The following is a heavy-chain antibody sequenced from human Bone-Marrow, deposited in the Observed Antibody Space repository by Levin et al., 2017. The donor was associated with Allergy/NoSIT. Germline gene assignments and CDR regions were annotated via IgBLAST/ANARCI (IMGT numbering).Heavy chain of an antibody. CDR3: AISSGWFRATGAFDY. D-gene: IGHD6-19*01. CDR2: IRGSGVST. Sequence: GGSLRLSCAASGFTFSNYAMSWVRQAPGKGLEWVSAIRGSGVSTYYADSVKGRFSISRDNSNNTLYLQMNTLRAEDTAVYYCAISSGWFRATGAFDYWGQGTLVTVSS. V-gene: IGHV3-23*01. J-gene: IGHJ4*02. CDR1: GFTFSNYA.